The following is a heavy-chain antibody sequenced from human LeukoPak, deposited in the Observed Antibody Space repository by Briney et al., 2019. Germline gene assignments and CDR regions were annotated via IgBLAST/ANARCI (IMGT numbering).Heavy chain of an antibody. CDR1: GGSISSGGYY. Sequence: SETLSLTCTVSGGSISSGGYYWGWIRQHPGKGLEWIGYIYYSGSTYYNPSLKSGVTISVDTSKNQFSLKLSSVTAADTAVYYCARDEATGIYYWGQGTLVTVSS. V-gene: IGHV4-31*03. D-gene: IGHD5-12*01. J-gene: IGHJ4*02. CDR2: IYYSGST. CDR3: ARDEATGIYY.